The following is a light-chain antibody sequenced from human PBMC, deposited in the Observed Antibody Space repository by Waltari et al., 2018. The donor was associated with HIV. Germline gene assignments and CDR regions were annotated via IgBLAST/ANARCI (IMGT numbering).Light chain of an antibody. V-gene: IGLV2-14*01. J-gene: IGLJ3*02. CDR3: SSYKSSSIVVV. CDR1: SSDVGGYNF. Sequence: QSALTQPASVSGSPGQSITISCPGTSSDVGGYNFVSWYQQYPGQAPKLLIYEVSYRPSGVSNRFSGSKSGNTASLTISGLQAEDEADYYCSSYKSSSIVVVFGGGTRLAVL. CDR2: EVS.